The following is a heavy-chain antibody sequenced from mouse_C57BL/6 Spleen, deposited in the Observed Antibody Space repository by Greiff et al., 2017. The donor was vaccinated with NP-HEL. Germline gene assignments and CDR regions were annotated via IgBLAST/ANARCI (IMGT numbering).Heavy chain of an antibody. CDR1: GYAFSSYW. J-gene: IGHJ4*01. V-gene: IGHV1-80*01. CDR3: ARKPPFHYAMDY. CDR2: IYPGDGDT. Sequence: VKLMESGAELVKPGASVKISCKASGYAFSSYWMNWVKQRPGKGLEWIGQIYPGDGDTNYNGKFKGKATLTADKSSSTAYMQLSSLTSEDSAVYFCARKPPFHYAMDYWGQGTSVTVSS.